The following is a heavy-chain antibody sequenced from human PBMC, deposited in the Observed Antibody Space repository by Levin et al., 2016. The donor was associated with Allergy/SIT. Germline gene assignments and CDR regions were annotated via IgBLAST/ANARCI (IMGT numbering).Heavy chain of an antibody. CDR2: INAGNGNT. D-gene: IGHD3-3*01. CDR3: ARSYYDFWSAGWFDP. J-gene: IGHJ5*02. Sequence: WVRQAPGQRLEWMGWINAGNGNTKYSQKFQGRVTITRDTSASTAYMELSSLRSEDTAVYYCARSYYDFWSAGWFDPWGQGTLVTVSS. V-gene: IGHV1-3*01.